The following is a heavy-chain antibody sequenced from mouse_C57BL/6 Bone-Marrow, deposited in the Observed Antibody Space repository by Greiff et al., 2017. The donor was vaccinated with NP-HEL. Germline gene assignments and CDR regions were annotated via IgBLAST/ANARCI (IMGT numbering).Heavy chain of an antibody. J-gene: IGHJ2*01. CDR3: TRDGHGFDY. Sequence: VQLKESGEGLVKPGGSLKLSCAASGFTFSSYAMSWVRQTPEKRLEWVAYNSSGGDYIYYADTVKGRFTISRDNARNTLYLQMSSLKSEDTAMYYCTRDGHGFDYWGQGTTLTVSS. D-gene: IGHD2-3*01. CDR2: NSSGGDYI. CDR1: GFTFSSYA. V-gene: IGHV5-9-1*02.